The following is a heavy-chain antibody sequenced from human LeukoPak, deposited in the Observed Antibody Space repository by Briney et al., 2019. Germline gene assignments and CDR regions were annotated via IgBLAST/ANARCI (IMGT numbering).Heavy chain of an antibody. V-gene: IGHV4-59*08. J-gene: IGHJ4*02. CDR2: IYYSGST. CDR3: ARQTTSGYDS. CDR1: GGSISSYY. D-gene: IGHD5-12*01. Sequence: SEALSLTCTVSGGSISSYYWSWIRQPPGKGLEWIGYIYYSGSTNYNPSLKSRVTISVDTSKNQFSLKLSSVTAADTAVYYCARQTTSGYDSWGQGTLVTVSS.